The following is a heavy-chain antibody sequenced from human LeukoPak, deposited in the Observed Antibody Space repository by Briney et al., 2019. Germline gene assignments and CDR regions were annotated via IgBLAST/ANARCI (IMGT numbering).Heavy chain of an antibody. V-gene: IGHV1-8*01. CDR2: MNPYSGNT. CDR1: LYTLTSYD. D-gene: IGHD2-2*01. J-gene: IGHJ6*02. CDR3: ARSPVGDIVVVAAAEPKIYGMDV. Sequence: SAVNVSFKASLYTLTSYDINWVRQATGQGREGMGWMNPYSGNTGYAKKFQGRVTMPRNTSISTAYMELSSLRSEDTAVYYCARSPVGDIVVVAAAEPKIYGMDVWGQGTTVTVSS.